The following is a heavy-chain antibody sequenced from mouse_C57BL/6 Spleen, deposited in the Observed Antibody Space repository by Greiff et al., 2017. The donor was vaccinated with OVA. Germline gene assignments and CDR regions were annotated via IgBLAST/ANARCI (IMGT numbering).Heavy chain of an antibody. V-gene: IGHV5-6*01. D-gene: IGHD4-1*01. CDR1: GFTFSSYG. J-gene: IGHJ2*01. Sequence: EVQRVESGGDLVKPGGSLKLSCAASGFTFSSYGMSWVRQTPDKRLEWVATISSGGSYTYYPDSVKGRFTISRDNAKNTLYLQMSSLKSEDTAMYYCARHPSANWGSYFDYWGQGTTLTVSS. CDR3: ARHPSANWGSYFDY. CDR2: ISSGGSYT.